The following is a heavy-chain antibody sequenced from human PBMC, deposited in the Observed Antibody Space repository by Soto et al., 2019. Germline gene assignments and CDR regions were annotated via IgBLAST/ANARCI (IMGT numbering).Heavy chain of an antibody. D-gene: IGHD2-15*01. CDR2: IYPGDSDT. CDR1: GYSFTSYW. CDR3: ARARYCSGGSCYSRDFQH. J-gene: IGHJ1*01. Sequence: GESLKISCKGSGYSFTSYWIGWVRQMPGKGLEWMGIIYPGDSDTRYSPSFQGQVTISADKSISTAYLQWSSLKASDTAMYYCARARYCSGGSCYSRDFQHWGQGTLVTVSS. V-gene: IGHV5-51*01.